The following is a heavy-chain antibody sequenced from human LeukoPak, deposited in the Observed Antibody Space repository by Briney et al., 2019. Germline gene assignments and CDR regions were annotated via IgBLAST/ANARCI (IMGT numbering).Heavy chain of an antibody. V-gene: IGHV3-7*01. J-gene: IGHJ5*02. CDR3: GRATASNWFDP. D-gene: IGHD2-21*01. CDR2: IKEDGGGK. CDR1: GFTFSSYW. Sequence: GGSLRLSCAASGFTFSSYWMSWVRQAPGKGLEWVANIKEDGGGKYYVDSVKGRITISRDNAKNSLYLQMNSLRAEDTAVYYCGRATASNWFDPWGQGPRVPVSS.